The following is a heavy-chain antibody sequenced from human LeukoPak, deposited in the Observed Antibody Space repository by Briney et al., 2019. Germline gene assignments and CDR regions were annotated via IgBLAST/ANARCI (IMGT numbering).Heavy chain of an antibody. CDR2: INHSGST. V-gene: IGHV4-34*01. J-gene: IGHJ5*01. Sequence: SETLSLTCAVYGGSFSGYYWSWIRQPPGKGLEWIGEINHSGSTNYNPSLKSRVTISVDTSKNQFSLKLSSVTAADTAVYYCARASVPAVDTHAFDYWGQGTLVTVSS. CDR1: GGSFSGYY. CDR3: ARASVPAVDTHAFDY. D-gene: IGHD5-18*01.